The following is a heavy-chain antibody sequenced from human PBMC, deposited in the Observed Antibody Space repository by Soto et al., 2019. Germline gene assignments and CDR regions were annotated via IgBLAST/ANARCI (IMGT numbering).Heavy chain of an antibody. Sequence: ASVKFSCTDSGYTFTSYDINWVRQATGQGLEWMGWMNPNSANTGYAQKFQGRVTITRNTSISTAYMELSSLRSEDTAVYFCARVTNPNYYYGMDVWGQGTTVTVSS. V-gene: IGHV1-8*01. D-gene: IGHD2-2*01. J-gene: IGHJ6*02. CDR3: ARVTNPNYYYGMDV. CDR2: MNPNSANT. CDR1: GYTFTSYD.